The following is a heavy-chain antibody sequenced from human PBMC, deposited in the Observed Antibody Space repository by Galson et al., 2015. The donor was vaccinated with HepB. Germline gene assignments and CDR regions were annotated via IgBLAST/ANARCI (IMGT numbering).Heavy chain of an antibody. CDR3: ARARWIFGADR. CDR1: GFTVSSNY. V-gene: IGHV3-53*01. Sequence: SLRLSCAASGFTVSSNYMSWVRQAPGKGLEWVPVIYSGGSTYYADSVKGRFTISRDNSKNTLYLQMNSLRAEDTAVYYCARARWIFGADRWGQGTLVTVSS. D-gene: IGHD3-3*01. CDR2: IYSGGST. J-gene: IGHJ5*02.